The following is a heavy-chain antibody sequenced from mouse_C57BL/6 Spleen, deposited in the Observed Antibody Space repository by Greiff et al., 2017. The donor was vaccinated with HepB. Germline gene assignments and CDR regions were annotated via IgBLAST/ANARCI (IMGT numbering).Heavy chain of an antibody. CDR3: ARGATVVGDWFAY. J-gene: IGHJ3*01. CDR2: IYPRSGNT. CDR1: GYTFTSYG. D-gene: IGHD1-1*01. Sequence: VKLVESGAELARPGASVKLSCKASGYTFTSYGISWVKQRTGQGLEWIGEIYPRSGNTYYNEKFKGKATLTADKSSSTAYMELRSLTSGDSAVYFCARGATVVGDWFAYWGQGTLVTVSA. V-gene: IGHV1-81*01.